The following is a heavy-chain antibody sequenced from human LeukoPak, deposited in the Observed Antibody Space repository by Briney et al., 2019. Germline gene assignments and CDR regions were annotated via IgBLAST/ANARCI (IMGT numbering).Heavy chain of an antibody. D-gene: IGHD3-3*01. CDR3: AKAFDFWSGYSIDY. Sequence: GGSLRLSCAASGFTFSSYGMHWVRQAPGKGLEWVSAISGSGGSTYYADSVKGRFTISRDNSKNTLYLQMNSLRAEDTAVYYCAKAFDFWSGYSIDYWGQGTLVTVSS. CDR1: GFTFSSYG. V-gene: IGHV3-23*01. CDR2: ISGSGGST. J-gene: IGHJ4*02.